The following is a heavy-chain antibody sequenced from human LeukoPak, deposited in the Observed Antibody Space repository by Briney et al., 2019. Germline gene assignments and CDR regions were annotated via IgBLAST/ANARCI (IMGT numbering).Heavy chain of an antibody. CDR3: ARHTRDFVDY. CDR1: GSIFTSYW. Sequence: EASLKISCKGSGSIFTSYWIGWVRQLPGKGLEWMGIIYPGDSDTRYSPSFQGQVTISADKSISTAYLQWSSLKASDTAIYYCARHTRDFVDYWGQGTLVTVSS. J-gene: IGHJ4*02. CDR2: IYPGDSDT. V-gene: IGHV5-51*01. D-gene: IGHD3-3*01.